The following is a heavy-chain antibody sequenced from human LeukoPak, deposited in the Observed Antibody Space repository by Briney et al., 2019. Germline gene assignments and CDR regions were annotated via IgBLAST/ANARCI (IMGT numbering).Heavy chain of an antibody. CDR3: ARDGDSSGYPASSSSRLDP. J-gene: IGHJ5*02. V-gene: IGHV1-2*02. CDR1: GYTFTGQH. D-gene: IGHD3-22*01. Sequence: ASVKVSCKASGYTFTGQHMHWVRQAPGQGLERMGWINPNSGGTKYAQKFQGRVTMTRDTSISTAYMELTSLRSDDTAVYYCARDGDSSGYPASSSSRLDPWGQGTLVTVSS. CDR2: INPNSGGT.